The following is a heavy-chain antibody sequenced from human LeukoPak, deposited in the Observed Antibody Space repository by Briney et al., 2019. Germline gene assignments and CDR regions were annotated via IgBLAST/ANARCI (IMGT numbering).Heavy chain of an antibody. J-gene: IGHJ3*02. CDR1: GDSVSSNSAA. V-gene: IGHV6-1*01. Sequence: SQTLSLTCAISGDSVSSNSAAWNWIRQSPSRGLEWLGRTYYRSKWYNDYAESAKSRITINPDTSKNQFSLQLNSVTPEDTAVYYCAREGNDYGGKIAFDTWGQGTMVTVSS. CDR2: TYYRSKWYN. D-gene: IGHD4-23*01. CDR3: AREGNDYGGKIAFDT.